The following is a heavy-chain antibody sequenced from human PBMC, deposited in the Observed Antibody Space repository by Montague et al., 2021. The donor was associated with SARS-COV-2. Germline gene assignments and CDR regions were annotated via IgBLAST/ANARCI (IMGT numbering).Heavy chain of an antibody. CDR1: GASISSSSYY. V-gene: IGHV4-39*01. D-gene: IGHD3-22*01. CDR2: VYYSGST. Sequence: SETLSLTCTVSGASISSSSYYWGWIRQPPGKGLEWIGSVYYSGSTYYNPSLKSRVTISVDTSKNQFSLKLSSVTAADTAVYYCARQPLTTMIIVVITQPRRYFDLWGRGTLVTVSS. CDR3: ARQPLTTMIIVVITQPRRYFDL. J-gene: IGHJ2*01.